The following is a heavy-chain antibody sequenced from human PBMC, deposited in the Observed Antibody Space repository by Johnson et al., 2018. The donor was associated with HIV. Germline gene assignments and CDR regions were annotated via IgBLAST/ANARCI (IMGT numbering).Heavy chain of an antibody. V-gene: IGHV3-49*04. CDR1: GFTFGDYA. CDR3: TRDSPSYYNFWSGYPADAFDI. CDR2: IRSKAYGGTT. Sequence: EQLVESGGGLVQPGRSLRLSCTASGFTFGDYAMSWVRQAPGKGLEWVGFIRSKAYGGTTAYTASVKGRFTIARDDSKSIDYLQMNSLKTEDTAVYYCTRDSPSYYNFWSGYPADAFDIWGQGTMVTVSS. D-gene: IGHD3-3*01. J-gene: IGHJ3*02.